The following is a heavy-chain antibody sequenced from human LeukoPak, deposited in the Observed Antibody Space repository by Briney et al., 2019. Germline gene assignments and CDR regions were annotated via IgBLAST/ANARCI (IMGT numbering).Heavy chain of an antibody. CDR2: ISSNGGST. CDR1: GFTFSSYA. CDR3: ARWEEMATTLDY. D-gene: IGHD5-24*01. Sequence: GGSLRLSCAASGFTFSSYAMHWVRQAPGKGLEYVSAISSNGGSTYYANSVRGRFTISRDNSKNTLYLQMGSLRAEDMAVYYCARWEEMATTLDYWGQGTLVTVSS. J-gene: IGHJ4*02. V-gene: IGHV3-64*01.